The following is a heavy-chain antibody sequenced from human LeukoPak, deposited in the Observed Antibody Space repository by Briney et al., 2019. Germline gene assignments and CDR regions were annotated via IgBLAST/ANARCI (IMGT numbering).Heavy chain of an antibody. D-gene: IGHD1-26*01. J-gene: IGHJ3*01. CDR1: GSTVTSNY. Sequence: GRSLTHSCAPSGSTVTSNYMSCVRQAPGKGLERLSVIYRGGSTYYADSVKGRFTISRDNSKNTLYLQMNSLRAEDTAVYYCARGMNGAGGLWGQGTMVTVSS. CDR2: IYRGGST. CDR3: ARGMNGAGGL. V-gene: IGHV3-53*01.